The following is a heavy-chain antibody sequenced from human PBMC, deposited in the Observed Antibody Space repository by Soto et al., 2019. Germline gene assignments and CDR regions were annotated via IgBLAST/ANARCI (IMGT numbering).Heavy chain of an antibody. J-gene: IGHJ4*02. D-gene: IGHD2-15*01. CDR3: AWGGGYRPPHSCAIDY. CDR1: RFDFSSYE. Sequence: EVQLLESGGGLVQPGGSLRLSCVASRFDFSSYEMSWVRQAAGKGREWGSRVSLTGDRTNYAGSVKGRFTVSRDNYKNALYLEMASMRPEDFAFYYGAWGGGYRPPHSCAIDYRGRETPVTLSS. CDR2: VSLTGDRT. V-gene: IGHV3-23*01.